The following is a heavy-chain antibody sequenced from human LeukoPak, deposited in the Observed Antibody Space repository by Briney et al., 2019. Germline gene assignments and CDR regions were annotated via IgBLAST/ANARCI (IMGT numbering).Heavy chain of an antibody. J-gene: IGHJ6*02. Sequence: PGGSLRLSCAASGFTFSSYAMHWVRQAPGKGLEWVAVISYDGSNKYYADSVKGRFTISRDNSKNTLYLQMNSLRAEDTAVYYCARDRGYCSGGSCRNDYYYYYGMDVWGQGTTVTVSS. CDR1: GFTFSSYA. CDR2: ISYDGSNK. CDR3: ARDRGYCSGGSCRNDYYYYYGMDV. D-gene: IGHD2-15*01. V-gene: IGHV3-30-3*01.